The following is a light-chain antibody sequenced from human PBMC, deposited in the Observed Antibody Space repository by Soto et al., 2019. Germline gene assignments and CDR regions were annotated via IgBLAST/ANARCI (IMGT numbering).Light chain of an antibody. CDR1: QSLRSSY. J-gene: IGKJ1*01. Sequence: PGERATLSCWASQSLRSSYLAWYQRKPGQAPRLLMFGASRRATGIPDRFNGSGSGTDFILTISRLEPEDVAVYYCQQYGSFPWTFGQGTKVAFK. V-gene: IGKV3-20*01. CDR3: QQYGSFPWT. CDR2: GAS.